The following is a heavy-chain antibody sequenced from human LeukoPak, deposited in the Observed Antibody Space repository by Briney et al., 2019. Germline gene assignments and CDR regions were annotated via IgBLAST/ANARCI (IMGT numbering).Heavy chain of an antibody. V-gene: IGHV3-21*01. Sequence: GGSLRLSCAASGFTFSSYSMNWLRQAPGKGLEWVLSISSSSSYIYYADSVKGRFTISRDNAKNSLYLQMNSLRAEDTAVYYCARVAGGYNLFDYWGQGTLVTVSS. CDR3: ARVAGGYNLFDY. CDR2: ISSSSSYI. J-gene: IGHJ4*02. D-gene: IGHD5-24*01. CDR1: GFTFSSYS.